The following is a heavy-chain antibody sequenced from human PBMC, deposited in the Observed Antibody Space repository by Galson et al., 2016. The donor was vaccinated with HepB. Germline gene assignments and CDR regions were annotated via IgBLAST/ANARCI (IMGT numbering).Heavy chain of an antibody. CDR3: TRHRNTNSGVVIFATPPPYYYSGLDV. D-gene: IGHD3-3*01. J-gene: IGHJ6*02. V-gene: IGHV3-7*01. CDR1: GFTSSSHW. Sequence: SLRLSCAASGFTSSSHWMSWVRQALGKGLEWVANIKQHGSEKYYVDSVKGRFIISRDNTKNSLFLQMNSLRAEDTAVYYCTRHRNTNSGVVIFATPPPYYYSGLDVWGQGTTVTVSS. CDR2: IKQHGSEK.